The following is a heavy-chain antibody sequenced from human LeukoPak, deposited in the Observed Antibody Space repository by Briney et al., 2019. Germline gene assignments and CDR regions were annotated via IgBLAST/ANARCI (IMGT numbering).Heavy chain of an antibody. Sequence: SETLSLTCAVYGGSFSGYYWSWVRQPPGKGLEWIGEITHSGSTNYNPSLKSRVTISVDTSKNQFSLKLNSVTAADSAVYYCARGQLDSDAFDIWGQGTMVTVSS. CDR3: ARGQLDSDAFDI. CDR2: ITHSGST. D-gene: IGHD1-1*01. J-gene: IGHJ3*02. V-gene: IGHV4-34*01. CDR1: GGSFSGYY.